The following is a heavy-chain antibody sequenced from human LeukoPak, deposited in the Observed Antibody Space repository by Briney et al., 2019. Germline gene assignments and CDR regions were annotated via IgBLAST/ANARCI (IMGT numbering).Heavy chain of an antibody. CDR3: AKSSSGYDFSLDY. V-gene: IGHV3-23*01. J-gene: IGHJ4*02. CDR2: ISGSGGST. Sequence: PGGSLRLSCAASGFTFSSYWMSWVRQAPGKGLEWVSAISGSGGSTYYADSVKGRFTISRDNSKNTLYLQMNSLRAEDTAVYYCAKSSSGYDFSLDYWGQGTLVTVSS. D-gene: IGHD5-12*01. CDR1: GFTFSSYW.